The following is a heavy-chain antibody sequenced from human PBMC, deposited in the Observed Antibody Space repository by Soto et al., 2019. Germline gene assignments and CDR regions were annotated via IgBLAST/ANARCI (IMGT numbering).Heavy chain of an antibody. CDR1: GGSISTGGYS. Sequence: SETLSLTCDVSGGSISTGGYSWNWIRQPPGKCLEWVGYIYHSGSTYDNPSLKSRVTMSVNRSKNQFSLNLTSVTAADTAVYFRARGHYRYAMDVWGQGTTVTVYS. V-gene: IGHV4-30-2*01. CDR3: ARGHYRYAMDV. J-gene: IGHJ6*02. CDR2: IYHSGST.